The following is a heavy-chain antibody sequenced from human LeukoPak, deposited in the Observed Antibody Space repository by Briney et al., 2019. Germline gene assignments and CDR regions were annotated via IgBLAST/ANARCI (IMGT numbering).Heavy chain of an antibody. CDR1: GGSISSGDYY. CDR3: ASIPYYYDSKGDY. D-gene: IGHD3-22*01. Sequence: SETLSLTCTVSGGSISSGDYYWSWFRQPPGKGLEWIGYIYYSGSTYDNPSLKSRVTISVDTSKNQFSLKLSSVTAADTAVYYCASIPYYYDSKGDYWGQGTLVTVSS. J-gene: IGHJ4*02. V-gene: IGHV4-30-4*01. CDR2: IYYSGST.